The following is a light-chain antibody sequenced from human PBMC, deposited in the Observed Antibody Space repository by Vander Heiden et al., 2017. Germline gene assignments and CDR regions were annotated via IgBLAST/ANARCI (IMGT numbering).Light chain of an antibody. Sequence: EIVLTPSPCTLSLSPGERATLSCRASQSVSSSYLALYQQKPGQAPRLLIYGASSRATGIPDRFSGSGSGTDFTLTISRLEPEDLAVYYCQQYGSSPMYTFGQGTKLEIK. J-gene: IGKJ2*01. V-gene: IGKV3-20*01. CDR1: QSVSSSY. CDR2: GAS. CDR3: QQYGSSPMYT.